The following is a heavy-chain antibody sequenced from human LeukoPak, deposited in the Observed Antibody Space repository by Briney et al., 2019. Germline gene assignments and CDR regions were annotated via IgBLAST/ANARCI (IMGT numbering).Heavy chain of an antibody. J-gene: IGHJ4*02. Sequence: PSETLSLTCTVSGGSISSANYYWNWIRQPPGKGLEWIGYIYYSGSTYYTPSLKSRVTISVDTSKNQFSLKLSSVTAADTAVYYCARALVASFDYWGQGTLVTVSS. V-gene: IGHV4-30-4*01. CDR2: IYYSGST. D-gene: IGHD2-8*02. CDR3: ARALVASFDY. CDR1: GGSISSANYY.